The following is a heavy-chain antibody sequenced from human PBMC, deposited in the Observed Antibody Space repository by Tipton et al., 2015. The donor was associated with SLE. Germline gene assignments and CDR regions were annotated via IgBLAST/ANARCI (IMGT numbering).Heavy chain of an antibody. CDR1: GGSISSSSYH. CDR2: INYSGST. Sequence: TLSLTCTVSGGSISSSSYHWGWIRQPPGKGLEWIGNINYSGSTYYNPSLKSRVTISVDTSKNQFSLNLSSVTAADTAVYYCASGEGYSDYWGQGTLVTVSS. CDR3: ASGEGYSDY. J-gene: IGHJ4*02. V-gene: IGHV4-39*01.